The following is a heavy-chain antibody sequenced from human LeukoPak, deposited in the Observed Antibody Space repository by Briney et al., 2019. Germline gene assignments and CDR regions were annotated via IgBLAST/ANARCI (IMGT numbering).Heavy chain of an antibody. CDR2: ISYDGSNK. CDR3: AKSGEGIQLWLLLDY. D-gene: IGHD5-18*01. J-gene: IGHJ4*02. CDR1: GFTFSSYG. Sequence: GGSLRLSCAASGFTFSSYGMHWVRQAPGKGLEWVAVISYDGSNKYYADSVKGRVTISRDNSKNTLYLQMNSLRAEDTAVYYCAKSGEGIQLWLLLDYWGQGTLVTVSS. V-gene: IGHV3-30*18.